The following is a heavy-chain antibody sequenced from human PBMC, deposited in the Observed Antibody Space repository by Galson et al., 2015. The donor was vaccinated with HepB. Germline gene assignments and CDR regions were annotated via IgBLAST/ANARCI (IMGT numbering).Heavy chain of an antibody. J-gene: IGHJ4*02. V-gene: IGHV1-18*04. CDR1: GYTFTRYG. CDR3: ARDIAKYGYGY. D-gene: IGHD5-18*01. Sequence: SVKVSCKASGYTFTRYGISWVRQAPGQGLEWMGWISAYNGNTNYAQKLQGRVTMTTNTSTSTAYMELRSLRFDDTAVYYCARDIAKYGYGYWGQGTLVTVSS. CDR2: ISAYNGNT.